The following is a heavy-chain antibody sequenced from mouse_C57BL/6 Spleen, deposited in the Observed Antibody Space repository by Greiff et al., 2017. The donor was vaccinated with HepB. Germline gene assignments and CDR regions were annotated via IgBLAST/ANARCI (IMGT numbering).Heavy chain of an antibody. CDR2: ISSGGSYT. CDR3: AGHEVYFDY. Sequence: EVKLVESGGDLVKPGGSLKLSCAASGFTFSSYGMSWVRQTPDKRLEWVATISSGGSYTYYPDSVKGRFTISRDNAKNTLYLQMSSLKSEATAMYYCAGHEVYFDYWGQGTTLTVSS. J-gene: IGHJ2*01. CDR1: GFTFSSYG. V-gene: IGHV5-6*01.